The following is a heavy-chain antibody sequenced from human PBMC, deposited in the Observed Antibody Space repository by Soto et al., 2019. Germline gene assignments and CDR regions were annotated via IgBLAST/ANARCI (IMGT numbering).Heavy chain of an antibody. J-gene: IGHJ4*02. D-gene: IGHD3-22*01. CDR1: GGSFSGYY. V-gene: IGHV4-34*01. CDR2: INHSGST. Sequence: SETLSLTCAVYGGSFSGYYWSWIRQPPGKGLEWIGEINHSGSTNYNPSLKSRVTISVDTSKNQFSLKLSSVTAADTAVYYCARGDDDSSGYHHYYFDYWGQGNLVTVSS. CDR3: ARGDDDSSGYHHYYFDY.